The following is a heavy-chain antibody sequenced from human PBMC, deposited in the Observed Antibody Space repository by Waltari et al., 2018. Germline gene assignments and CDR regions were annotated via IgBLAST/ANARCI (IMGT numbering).Heavy chain of an antibody. CDR3: ARDLMAVGAITREGVDD. Sequence: QVQLVQSGGGVVQPGRSLRLSCAASGFTFSSYAMHWVRQAPGKGREWVAVISYDGSNKYYADSVKGRFTISRDNSKSTLFLQMSSLRADDTAVYYCARDLMAVGAITREGVDDWGQGSLVTVSS. CDR2: ISYDGSNK. CDR1: GFTFSSYA. V-gene: IGHV3-30-3*01. J-gene: IGHJ4*02. D-gene: IGHD6-19*01.